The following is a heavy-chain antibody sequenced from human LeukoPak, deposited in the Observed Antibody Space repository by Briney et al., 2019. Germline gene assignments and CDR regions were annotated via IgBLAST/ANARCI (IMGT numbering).Heavy chain of an antibody. CDR2: ISYDETDK. J-gene: IGHJ3*02. D-gene: IGHD3-10*01. CDR1: GFTFSSYA. V-gene: IGHV3-30-3*01. Sequence: PGGSLRLSCAASGFTFSSYAIHWVRQAPGKGPEWVASISYDETDKYYTDSVRGRFTISRGGPHNTLYLQMDSLRIEDTALYYCARVREGSVRGGFDIWGQGTLVTVSS. CDR3: ARVREGSVRGGFDI.